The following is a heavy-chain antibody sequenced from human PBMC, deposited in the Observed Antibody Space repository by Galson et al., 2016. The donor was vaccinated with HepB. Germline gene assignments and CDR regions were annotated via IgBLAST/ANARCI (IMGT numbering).Heavy chain of an antibody. CDR3: ATEGRDSSGYYSIDN. D-gene: IGHD3-22*01. CDR2: IHASGAT. V-gene: IGHV3-53*01. CDR1: GFTVNNNY. J-gene: IGHJ4*02. Sequence: SLRLSCAVSGFTVNNNYMSWVRQAPGKGLNWVSVIHASGATNYAASVNGRFTISRDNSQNLLYLQMNSLRAEDTAVYYCATEGRDSSGYYSIDNWGQGTLVTVSS.